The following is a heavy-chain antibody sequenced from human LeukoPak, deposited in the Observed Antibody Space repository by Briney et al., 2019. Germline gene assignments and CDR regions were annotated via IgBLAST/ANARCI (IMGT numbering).Heavy chain of an antibody. CDR2: IYYSGTT. Sequence: SETLSLTCTVSGGSIGNFYWNWIRQSPGKGLEWIGYIYYSGTTNYNPYPKSRVTISLGMSSNQFSLRLDSVTAADTAVYYCARAASLDFWGQGILVTVYS. D-gene: IGHD2-2*01. CDR3: ARAASLDF. CDR1: GGSIGNFY. J-gene: IGHJ4*02. V-gene: IGHV4-59*01.